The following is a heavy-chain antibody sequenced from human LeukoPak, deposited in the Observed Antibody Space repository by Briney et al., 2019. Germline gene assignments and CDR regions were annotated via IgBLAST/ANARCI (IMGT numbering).Heavy chain of an antibody. J-gene: IGHJ6*03. CDR3: ARNPYSGNYGAYYYYYMDV. CDR1: GFTFSSYN. CDR2: ITSSSTYI. D-gene: IGHD1-26*01. V-gene: IGHV3-21*01. Sequence: GGSLRLSCAASGFTFSSYNMNWVRQAPGKGLEWVSSITSSSTYIYYADSVRGRFTISRDNAKNSLYLQMNSLRAEDTAVYFWARNPYSGNYGAYYYYYMDVWGKGTTVTISS.